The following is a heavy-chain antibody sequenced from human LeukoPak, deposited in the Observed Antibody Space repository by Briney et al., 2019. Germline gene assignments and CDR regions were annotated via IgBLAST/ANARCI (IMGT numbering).Heavy chain of an antibody. CDR2: ISSSGSTI. CDR3: STKALPGVAAAGTPNDY. V-gene: IGHV3-11*04. Sequence: PGGSLRLSCAASGFTFSDYYMSWIRQAPGKGLEWVSYISSSGSTIYYADSVKGRFTISRDNAKNSLYLQMNSLRAEDTAVYYCSTKALPGVAAAGTPNDYWGQGTLVTVSS. CDR1: GFTFSDYY. J-gene: IGHJ4*02. D-gene: IGHD6-13*01.